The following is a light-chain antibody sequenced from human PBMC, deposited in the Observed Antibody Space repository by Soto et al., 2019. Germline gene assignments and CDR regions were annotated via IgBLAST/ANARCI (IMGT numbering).Light chain of an antibody. CDR1: QRVSST. CDR2: GAS. J-gene: IGKJ5*01. Sequence: ELLLTQSPGTLSLSPGASATLSCRGSQRVSSTLAWHQQKPGQAPRLHSYGASTSAPGIPARFSGSGSGTDFTLTLSRVEPDDFAVHYCQHFRACGQGTRLEI. V-gene: IGKV3-20*01. CDR3: QHFRA.